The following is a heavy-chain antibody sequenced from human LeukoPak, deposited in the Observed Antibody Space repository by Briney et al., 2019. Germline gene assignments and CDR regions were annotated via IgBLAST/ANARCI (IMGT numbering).Heavy chain of an antibody. CDR3: ARESPVSGSDAFDI. CDR2: IYYSGST. J-gene: IGHJ3*02. D-gene: IGHD3-10*01. CDR1: GGSISSYY. Sequence: SETLSLTCTVSGGSISSYYWSRIRQPPGKGLEWIGYIYYSGSTNYNPSLKSRVTISVDTSKNQFSLKLSSATAADTAEYYCARESPVSGSDAFDIWGQGTMVTVSS. V-gene: IGHV4-59*01.